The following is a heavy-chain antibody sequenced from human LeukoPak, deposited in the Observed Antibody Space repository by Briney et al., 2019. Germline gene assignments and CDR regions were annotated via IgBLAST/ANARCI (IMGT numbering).Heavy chain of an antibody. D-gene: IGHD3-10*01. V-gene: IGHV3-43*01. CDR1: GFTFYDYT. CDR3: AKEMNYGPFDY. J-gene: IGHJ4*02. Sequence: GGSLRLSCAASGFTFYDYTMHWVRHAPGKGLEWVSLISWDGGSTYYADSVKGRFTISRDNSKNSLYLQMNSLRTEDTALYYCAKEMNYGPFDYWGQGTLVTVSS. CDR2: ISWDGGST.